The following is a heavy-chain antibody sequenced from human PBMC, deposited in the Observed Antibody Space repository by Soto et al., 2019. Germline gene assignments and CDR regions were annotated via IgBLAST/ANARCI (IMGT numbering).Heavy chain of an antibody. CDR1: GYTFTSYG. Sequence: GASVKVSCKASGYTFTSYGISWVRQAPGQGLEWMGWISAYNGNTNYAQKLQGRVTMTTDTSTSTAYMELRSLRSDDTAVYYCARPVDSSGYYYLNWFDPWGQVTLGTFS. CDR2: ISAYNGNT. V-gene: IGHV1-18*04. CDR3: ARPVDSSGYYYLNWFDP. J-gene: IGHJ5*02. D-gene: IGHD3-22*01.